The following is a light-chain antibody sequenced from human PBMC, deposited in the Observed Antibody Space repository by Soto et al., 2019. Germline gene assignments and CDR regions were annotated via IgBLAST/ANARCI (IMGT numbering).Light chain of an antibody. CDR3: QHYSTRSGVT. CDR2: DAS. J-gene: IGKJ4*01. V-gene: IGKV1-5*01. Sequence: QMTQSPSTLSASVGDRVIITCRASQDISGWLAWYQQKPGKAPKLLVFDASSLEDGVPSRFGGSGSGTEFTLTVSNLQSDDFATYYCQHYSTRSGVTFGGGTKVEI. CDR1: QDISGW.